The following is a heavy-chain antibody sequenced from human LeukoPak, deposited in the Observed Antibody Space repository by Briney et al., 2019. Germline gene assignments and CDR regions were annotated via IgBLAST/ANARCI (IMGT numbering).Heavy chain of an antibody. D-gene: IGHD2-2*01. CDR2: INNSGST. V-gene: IGHV4-34*01. CDR1: GGSFSGYY. J-gene: IGHJ6*02. Sequence: PSETLSLTCAVYGGSFSGYYWSWIRQPPGKGLEWIGEINNSGSTNNNPSLKSRVTISVDTSKNQFSLKLSSVTAADTAVYYCARSDIVVVPAAIFTHRYYYYGMDVWGQGTTVTVSS. CDR3: ARSDIVVVPAAIFTHRYYYYGMDV.